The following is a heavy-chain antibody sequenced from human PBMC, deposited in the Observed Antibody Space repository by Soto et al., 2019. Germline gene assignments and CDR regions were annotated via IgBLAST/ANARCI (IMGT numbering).Heavy chain of an antibody. CDR3: ARGLPNGMDV. Sequence: SETLSLTCAVYGGSFSGYYWSWIRQPPGKGLEVIGEINHSGSTNYNPSLKSRVTISVDTSKNQFSLKLSSVTAADTAVYYCARGLPNGMDVWGQGTTVTVSS. CDR2: INHSGST. V-gene: IGHV4-34*01. J-gene: IGHJ6*02. CDR1: GGSFSGYY.